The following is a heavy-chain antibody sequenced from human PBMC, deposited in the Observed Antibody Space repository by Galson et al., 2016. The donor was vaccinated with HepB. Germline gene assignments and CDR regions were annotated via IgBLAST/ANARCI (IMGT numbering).Heavy chain of an antibody. CDR2: ISGSGGTT. D-gene: IGHD4-17*01. CDR1: GFTFSNYA. J-gene: IGHJ4*02. Sequence: SLRLSCAASGFTFSNYAMSWVRQAPGKGLEWVSSISGSGGTTYYADSVKGRFTISRDKSKNTLYLQMNSLRAEDTAVYYCARDYGDSNSYFNYWGQGTLVTVSS. CDR3: ARDYGDSNSYFNY. V-gene: IGHV3-23*01.